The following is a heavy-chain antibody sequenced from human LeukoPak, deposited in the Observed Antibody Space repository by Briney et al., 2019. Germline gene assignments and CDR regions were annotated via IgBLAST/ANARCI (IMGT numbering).Heavy chain of an antibody. D-gene: IGHD3-10*01. CDR1: GYSFTSYW. CDR2: IDPADSYT. V-gene: IGHV5-10-1*01. CDR3: ARRRSRITMVRGVNEWFDP. J-gene: IGHJ5*02. Sequence: GESLKLSCKGSGYSFTSYWISWVRQMPGKGLEWMGRIDPADSYTDYSPSFQGHVTISVDKSISTAYLQWNSLKASDTAMYYCARRRSRITMVRGVNEWFDPWGQGTLVTVSS.